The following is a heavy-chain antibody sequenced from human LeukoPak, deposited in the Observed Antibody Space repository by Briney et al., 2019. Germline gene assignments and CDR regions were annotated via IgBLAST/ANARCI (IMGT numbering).Heavy chain of an antibody. J-gene: IGHJ4*02. CDR3: ASGQQLGY. Sequence: GGSLRLSCAASGFTFSDYWMSWVREAPGKGVEWVANIKQDGSEKYYVDSVKGRFTISRDNAKNSLYLQMNSLRAEDTAVYYCASGQQLGYWGQGTLVTVSS. V-gene: IGHV3-7*01. CDR1: GFTFSDYW. CDR2: IKQDGSEK. D-gene: IGHD6-6*01.